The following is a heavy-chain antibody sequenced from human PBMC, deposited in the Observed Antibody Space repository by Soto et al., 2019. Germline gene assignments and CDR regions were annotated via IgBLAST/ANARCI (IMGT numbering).Heavy chain of an antibody. CDR2: VAPIFDFS. CDR3: ATGGLGGRQHLVRDAVDF. J-gene: IGHJ3*01. V-gene: IGHV1-69*02. D-gene: IGHD6-13*01. CDR1: GGTFDSYS. Sequence: QVQLVQSGAEVKKPGSSLRVSCRASGGTFDSYSISWVRQAPGQGLEWLGKVAPIFDFSRYAPKFQGRVTITADKSTGICYMGVIGLKTQDTAVYYCATGGLGGRQHLVRDAVDFWGQGTKVSVSS.